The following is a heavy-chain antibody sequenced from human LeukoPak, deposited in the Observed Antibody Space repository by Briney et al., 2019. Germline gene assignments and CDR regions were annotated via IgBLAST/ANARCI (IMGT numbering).Heavy chain of an antibody. CDR2: ISSSGSTI. V-gene: IGHV3-48*03. CDR3: ARDRRSSSWQFDY. J-gene: IGHJ4*02. D-gene: IGHD6-13*01. Sequence: GGSLRLSCAASGFTFSSYEMNWVRQAPGKGLEWVSYISSSGSTIYYADSVKGRSTISRDNAKNSLYLQMNSLRAEDTAVYYCARDRRSSSWQFDYWGQGTLVTVSS. CDR1: GFTFSSYE.